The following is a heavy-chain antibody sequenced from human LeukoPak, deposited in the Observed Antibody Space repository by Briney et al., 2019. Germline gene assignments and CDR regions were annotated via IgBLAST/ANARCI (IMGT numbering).Heavy chain of an antibody. CDR3: ARERIYSSGSYFDY. CDR1: GGSISSYY. J-gene: IGHJ4*02. Sequence: PSETLSLTCTVSGGSISSYYWSWIWQPPGKGLEWIGYIYYSGSTNYNPSLKSRVTISVDTSKNQFSLKLSSVTAADTAVYYCARERIYSSGSYFDYWGQGTLVTVSS. D-gene: IGHD6-19*01. CDR2: IYYSGST. V-gene: IGHV4-59*01.